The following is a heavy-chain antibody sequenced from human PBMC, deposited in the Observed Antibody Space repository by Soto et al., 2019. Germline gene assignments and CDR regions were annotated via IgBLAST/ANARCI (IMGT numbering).Heavy chain of an antibody. CDR1: GGTFSSYA. CDR2: IIPIFGTA. D-gene: IGHD5-18*01. J-gene: IGHJ6*02. V-gene: IGHV1-69*13. Sequence: SVKVSCKASGGTFSSYAISWVRQAPGQGLEWMGGIIPIFGTANYAQKFQGRVTITADESTSTAYMELSSLRSEDTAVYYCARGPQSYSYGFWRSDYYYGMDVWGQGTTVTVSS. CDR3: ARGPQSYSYGFWRSDYYYGMDV.